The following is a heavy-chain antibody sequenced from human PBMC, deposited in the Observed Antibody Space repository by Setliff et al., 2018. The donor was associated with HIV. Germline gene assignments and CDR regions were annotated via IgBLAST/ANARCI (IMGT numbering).Heavy chain of an antibody. CDR1: GFTFNTYA. CDR2: ISYSGTT. J-gene: IGHJ6*03. V-gene: IGHV4-59*08. CDR3: ARRRPPPTGSYSKYYMDV. D-gene: IGHD1-26*01. Sequence: PSETLRLSCAASGFTFNTYAMSWVRQPPGKGLEWIGHISYSGTTNYNPSLKSRVTISVDTSKNQFSLKLNSVTAADAAVYYCARRRPPPTGSYSKYYMDVWGTGTTVTVSS.